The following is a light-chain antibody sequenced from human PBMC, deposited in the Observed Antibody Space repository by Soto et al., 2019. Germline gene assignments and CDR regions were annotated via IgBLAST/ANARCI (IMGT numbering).Light chain of an antibody. CDR1: QSISSW. CDR3: QQYNSYSLT. J-gene: IGKJ4*01. V-gene: IGKV1-5*01. Sequence: DIQMTQSPSTLSASVGDRVTITCRASQSISSWLAWYQQKPGKAPKLLIYDASSLESGVPSRFSGSGSGTEFTLTISSLQPDDFATYYCQQYNSYSLTFCGGINVDI. CDR2: DAS.